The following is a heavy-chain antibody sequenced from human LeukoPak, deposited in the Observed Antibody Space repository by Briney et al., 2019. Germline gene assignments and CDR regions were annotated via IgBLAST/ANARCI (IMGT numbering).Heavy chain of an antibody. Sequence: GESLKISCKGSGYSFNFYWIGWVRQMPGKGLEWMGIIYPDDSETRYSPSFQGQVTISADKSISTAYLQWSSLKASDTAMYYCASHGYSSSWDYWGQGTQVTVSS. J-gene: IGHJ4*02. CDR1: GYSFNFYW. CDR2: IYPDDSET. CDR3: ASHGYSSSWDY. D-gene: IGHD6-13*01. V-gene: IGHV5-51*01.